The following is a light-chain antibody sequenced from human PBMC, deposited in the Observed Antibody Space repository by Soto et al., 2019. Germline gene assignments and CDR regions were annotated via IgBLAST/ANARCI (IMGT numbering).Light chain of an antibody. Sequence: SVLTQPPPASGSPGQSVTISCTGNSNDVGGYNYVSWYQQHPGKAPKLMIYEVSKRPSGVPDRFSGSKSGNTASLTVSGLQAEVEADYACSSYSGSNNYVFGTGTKVTVL. V-gene: IGLV2-8*01. CDR3: SSYSGSNNYV. CDR1: SNDVGGYNY. J-gene: IGLJ1*01. CDR2: EVS.